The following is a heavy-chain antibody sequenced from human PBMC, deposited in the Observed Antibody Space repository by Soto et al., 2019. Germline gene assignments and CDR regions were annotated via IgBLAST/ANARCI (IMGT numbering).Heavy chain of an antibody. J-gene: IGHJ4*02. V-gene: IGHV3-23*01. Sequence: GGSLRLSCAASGFTFSSYAMSWVRQAPGKGLEWVSAISGSGGSTYYADSVKGRFTISRDNSKNTLYLQMNSLRAEDTAVYYCAKDRLRFLEWLPSYTSPHFDYWGQGTLVTVSS. CDR3: AKDRLRFLEWLPSYTSPHFDY. CDR2: ISGSGGST. D-gene: IGHD3-3*01. CDR1: GFTFSSYA.